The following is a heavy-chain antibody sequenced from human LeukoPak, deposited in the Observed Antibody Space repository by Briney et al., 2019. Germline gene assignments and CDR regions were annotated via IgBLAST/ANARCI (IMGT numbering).Heavy chain of an antibody. V-gene: IGHV5-51*01. CDR2: IYPGDSDT. Sequence: GESLKISCKGSGYSFTSYWIGWVRQMPGKGLEWMEIIYPGDSDTRYSPSFQGQVTISADKSISTAYLQWSSLKASDTAMYYCARSEGLYCSGGSCFLGAFDIWGQGTMVTVSS. D-gene: IGHD2-15*01. J-gene: IGHJ3*02. CDR1: GYSFTSYW. CDR3: ARSEGLYCSGGSCFLGAFDI.